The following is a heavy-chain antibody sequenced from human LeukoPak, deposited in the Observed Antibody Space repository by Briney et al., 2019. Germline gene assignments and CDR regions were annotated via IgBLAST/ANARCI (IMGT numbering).Heavy chain of an antibody. J-gene: IGHJ6*03. CDR3: ARATDIERPNWGYYYYYMDV. Sequence: ASVKVSCKASGYTFTSYDINWVRQATGQGLEWMGWISAYNGNTNYAQKLQGRVTMTTDTSTSTAYMELRSLRSDDTAVYYCARATDIERPNWGYYYYYMDVWGKGTTVTVSS. CDR2: ISAYNGNT. D-gene: IGHD7-27*01. CDR1: GYTFTSYD. V-gene: IGHV1-18*01.